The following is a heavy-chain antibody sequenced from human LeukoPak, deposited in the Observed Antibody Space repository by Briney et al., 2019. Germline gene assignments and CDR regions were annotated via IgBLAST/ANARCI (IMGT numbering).Heavy chain of an antibody. J-gene: IGHJ4*02. D-gene: IGHD3-3*01. V-gene: IGHV3-9*01. Sequence: GGSLRLSCAASGFTFDDYAMHWVRQAPGKGLEWASGISWNSGSIGYADSVKGRFTISRDNAKNSLYLQMNNLRAEDTAFYYCVRHDFWSGFKGGDYWGQGTLVTVSS. CDR2: ISWNSGSI. CDR1: GFTFDDYA. CDR3: VRHDFWSGFKGGDY.